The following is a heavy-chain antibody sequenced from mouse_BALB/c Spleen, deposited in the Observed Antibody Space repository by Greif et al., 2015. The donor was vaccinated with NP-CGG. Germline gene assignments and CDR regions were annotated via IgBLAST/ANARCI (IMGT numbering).Heavy chain of an antibody. D-gene: IGHD2-3*01. V-gene: IGHV5-6-3*01. Sequence: EVMLVESGGGLVQPGGSLKLSCAASGFTFSSYGMSWVRQTPDKRLELVATINSNGGSTYYPDSVKGRFTISRDNAKNTLYLQMSSLKSEDTARYCCARGDGRRYFDVWGAGTTVTVSS. CDR3: ARGDGRRYFDV. J-gene: IGHJ1*01. CDR1: GFTFSSYG. CDR2: INSNGGST.